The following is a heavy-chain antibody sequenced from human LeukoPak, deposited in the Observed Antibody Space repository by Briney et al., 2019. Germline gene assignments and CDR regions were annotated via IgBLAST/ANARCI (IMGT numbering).Heavy chain of an antibody. J-gene: IGHJ4*02. CDR3: AKGGAHYYDSTFDY. Sequence: SETRSLTCTVSGGSISRGGYYWSWIRQHTGKGLEWIGYIYYSGSTYYNPSLKSRLTISVDTSKNQFSLKLSSVTAADTAVYYCAKGGAHYYDSTFDYWGQGTLVTVSS. CDR1: GGSISRGGYY. CDR2: IYYSGST. V-gene: IGHV4-31*03. D-gene: IGHD3-22*01.